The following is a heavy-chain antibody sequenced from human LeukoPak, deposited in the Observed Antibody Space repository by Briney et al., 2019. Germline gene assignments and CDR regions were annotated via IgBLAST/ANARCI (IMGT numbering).Heavy chain of an antibody. CDR3: AKDIRGSTSWYGLDY. Sequence: SGGSLRLSCAASGFRFEDYVMHWARQAPGKGLEWVSLISWDGGSTYYADSVKGRFTISRDNSKNSLYLQMNSLRAEDTALYYCAKDIRGSTSWYGLDYWGQGTLVTVSS. CDR2: ISWDGGST. D-gene: IGHD6-13*01. V-gene: IGHV3-43D*03. J-gene: IGHJ4*02. CDR1: GFRFEDYV.